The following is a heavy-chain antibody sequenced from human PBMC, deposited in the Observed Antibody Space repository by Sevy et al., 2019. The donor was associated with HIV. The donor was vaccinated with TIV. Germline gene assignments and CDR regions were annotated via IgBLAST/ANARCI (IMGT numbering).Heavy chain of an antibody. CDR2: IVVGSRVS. V-gene: IGHV1-58*01. CDR3: AAEDMTTLGRPLRVFNM. Sequence: ATVKVSCTASGIIFSNSAVQWVRQTRGPRLEWIGWIVVGSRVSNYAQQFQERVTTSRDMSTRTAYMELSSLRSDDTALYYCAAEDMTTLGRPLRVFNMWGQGTPVFVSS. J-gene: IGHJ3*02. D-gene: IGHD4-4*01. CDR1: GIIFSNSA.